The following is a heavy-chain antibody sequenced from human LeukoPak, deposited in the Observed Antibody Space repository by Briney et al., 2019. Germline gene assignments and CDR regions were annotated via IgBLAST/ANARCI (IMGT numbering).Heavy chain of an antibody. V-gene: IGHV6-1*01. J-gene: IGHJ3*02. CDR3: TRGKYSGSDI. CDR2: TYLRSKWYN. CDR1: GDSVVTNNVA. D-gene: IGHD3-10*01. Sequence: SQTLSLTCAISGDSVVTNNVAWNWIRQSPSRGLEWLGRTYLRSKWYNEYAVSVKSRITINPDTSRNHFSLQLNSVIPDDTAVYYCTRGKYSGSDIWGQGTMVTVSS.